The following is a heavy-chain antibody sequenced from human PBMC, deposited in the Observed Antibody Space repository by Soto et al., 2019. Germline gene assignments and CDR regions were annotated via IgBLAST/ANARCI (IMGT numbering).Heavy chain of an antibody. J-gene: IGHJ3*02. CDR3: ASPPAAEWWELRYDAFDI. CDR1: GFTFSSYA. Sequence: EVQLLESGGGLVQPGGSLRLSCAASGFTFSSYAMSWVRQAPGKGLEWVSAISGSGGSTYYADSVKGRFTISRDNYKNTLYLQMNSLRAEDTAVYYCASPPAAEWWELRYDAFDIWGQGTMVTVSS. V-gene: IGHV3-23*01. CDR2: ISGSGGST. D-gene: IGHD2-15*01.